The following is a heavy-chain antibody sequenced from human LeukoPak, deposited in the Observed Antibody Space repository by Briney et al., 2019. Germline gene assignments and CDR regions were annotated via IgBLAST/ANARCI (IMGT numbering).Heavy chain of an antibody. V-gene: IGHV4-59*01. CDR2: IHYSGST. CDR1: SGSIRGYY. J-gene: IGHJ4*02. CDR3: ARYYCSSTTCYYFDY. D-gene: IGHD2-2*01. Sequence: PSETLSLTCSLSSGSIRGYYWSWLRQPPGKGLEWIGYIHYSGSTNYNPSLKSRVTISVDTSKNQFSLKLRSVTAADTAVYYCARYYCSSTTCYYFDYWGQGTLVTVYS.